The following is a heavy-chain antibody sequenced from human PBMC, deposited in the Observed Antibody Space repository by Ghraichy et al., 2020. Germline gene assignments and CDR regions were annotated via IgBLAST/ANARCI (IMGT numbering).Heavy chain of an antibody. CDR1: GFTFSHYY. Sequence: GGSLRLSCAASGFTFSHYYMSWIRQTPGKGLEWLSYIGSSGTTIDYADSVKGRFTISRDNSKNSLYMQMNSLRADDTAVYYCARDRWAYEYWGQGTLVTVSS. D-gene: IGHD6-13*01. CDR3: ARDRWAYEY. J-gene: IGHJ4*02. V-gene: IGHV3-11*01. CDR2: IGSSGTTI.